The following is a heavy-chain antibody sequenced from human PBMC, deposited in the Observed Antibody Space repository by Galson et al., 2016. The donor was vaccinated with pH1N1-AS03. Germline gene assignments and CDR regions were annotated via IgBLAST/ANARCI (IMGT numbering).Heavy chain of an antibody. CDR3: TTDNSSYHHSSGYPFDY. Sequence: SLRLSCAASGFTFSNAWMSWVRQAPGKGLEWVGRIKSKTDGGTTDYAAPVKGRFTISRDDSKNTLYLQMNSLKTEDKAVYYCTTDNSSYHHSSGYPFDYWGQGTLVTVSS. V-gene: IGHV3-15*01. D-gene: IGHD3-22*01. CDR1: GFTFSNAW. J-gene: IGHJ4*02. CDR2: IKSKTDGGTT.